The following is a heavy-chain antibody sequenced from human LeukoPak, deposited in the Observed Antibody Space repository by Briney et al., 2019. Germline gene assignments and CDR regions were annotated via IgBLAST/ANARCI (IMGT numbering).Heavy chain of an antibody. CDR3: ARARHSGYDPDWSDP. J-gene: IGHJ5*02. V-gene: IGHV4-30-2*01. CDR2: IYHSGST. D-gene: IGHD5-12*01. Sequence: PSQTLSLTCAASGGSISSGGYSWSWIRQPPGKGLEWIGYIYHSGSTYYNPSLKSRVTISVDRSKNQFSLKLSSVTAADTAVYYCARARHSGYDPDWSDPWGQGTLVTVSS. CDR1: GGSISSGGYS.